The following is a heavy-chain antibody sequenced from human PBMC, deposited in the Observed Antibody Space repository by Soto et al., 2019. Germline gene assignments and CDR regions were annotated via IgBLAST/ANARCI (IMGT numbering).Heavy chain of an antibody. D-gene: IGHD3-10*01. Sequence: SVGSLRLSCAASGFSVRSSQMSWVRQAPGKGLEWVSIIFSDGTTHYGVSVKGRFTISRDSARNTVYLQMNGLRVDDTAVYYCARVGPYDSQSHMFRYDRFDPWGRGTQVTVSS. CDR2: IFSDGTT. CDR3: ARVGPYDSQSHMFRYDRFDP. J-gene: IGHJ5*02. CDR1: GFSVRSSQ. V-gene: IGHV3-53*01.